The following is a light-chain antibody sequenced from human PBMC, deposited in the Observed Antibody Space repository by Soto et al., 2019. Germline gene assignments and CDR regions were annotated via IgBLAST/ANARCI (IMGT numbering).Light chain of an antibody. CDR3: QQHNNWPRT. J-gene: IGKJ1*01. CDR1: QSVRSN. CDR2: GAS. V-gene: IGKV3-15*01. Sequence: EIVMTQSPATLSVSPGERATLSCRASQSVRSNLAWYQQKPGQAPRLLIYGASTRATGIPARFSGSGSGTEFTLTISSLQSEDFAVYYCQQHNNWPRTFGQGTKVETK.